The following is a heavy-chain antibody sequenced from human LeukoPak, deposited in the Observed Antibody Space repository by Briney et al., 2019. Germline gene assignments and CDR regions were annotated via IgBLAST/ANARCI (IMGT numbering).Heavy chain of an antibody. D-gene: IGHD2-15*01. Sequence: GESLKISCKGSGYSFTSYWIGWVRQMPGKGLEWMGIIYPGDSDTRYSSSFQGQVTISADKSLSTAYLQWSSVKASDTAMYYCARRYCSGGSCYSSFDPWGQGTLVTVSS. V-gene: IGHV5-51*01. CDR1: GYSFTSYW. J-gene: IGHJ5*02. CDR3: ARRYCSGGSCYSSFDP. CDR2: IYPGDSDT.